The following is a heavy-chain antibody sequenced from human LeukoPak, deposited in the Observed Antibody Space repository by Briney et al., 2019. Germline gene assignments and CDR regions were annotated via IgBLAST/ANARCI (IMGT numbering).Heavy chain of an antibody. J-gene: IGHJ4*02. Sequence: PSETLSLTCTVSGYSISSGYYWGWIRQPPGKGLEWIGSIYHSGSTYYNPSLKSRVTISVDTSKNQFSLKLSSVTAADTAVYYCARGTTVVTPAGYFDYWGQGTLVTVSS. D-gene: IGHD4-23*01. CDR1: GYSISSGYY. V-gene: IGHV4-38-2*02. CDR2: IYHSGST. CDR3: ARGTTVVTPAGYFDY.